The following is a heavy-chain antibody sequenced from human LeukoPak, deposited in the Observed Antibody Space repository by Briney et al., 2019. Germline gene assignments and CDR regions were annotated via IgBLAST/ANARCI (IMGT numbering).Heavy chain of an antibody. J-gene: IGHJ4*02. D-gene: IGHD5-24*01. Sequence: GGSLRLSCAASGFPFSSYWMHWVRQVPGKGLLWVSRINSDGSATIYADSVRGRFTISRDNAKNTLYLQMNSLRAEDTAVYYCVKDRKPDGLYNFDYWGQGTLVTVSS. CDR3: VKDRKPDGLYNFDY. CDR1: GFPFSSYW. CDR2: INSDGSAT. V-gene: IGHV3-74*01.